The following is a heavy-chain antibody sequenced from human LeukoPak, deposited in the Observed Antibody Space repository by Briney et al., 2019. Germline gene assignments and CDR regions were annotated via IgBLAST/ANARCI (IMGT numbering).Heavy chain of an antibody. V-gene: IGHV3-30*03. CDR3: ARDKDWAFDY. CDR2: ISVDGSNE. CDR1: GFTFSSYG. J-gene: IGHJ4*02. Sequence: GGFLRLSCAASGFTFSSYGMHWVRQAPGKGLEWVAVISVDGSNEYYADSVKGRFTISRDNSKNTLFLQMNSLRAEDTAIYYCARDKDWAFDYWGQGTLVTVSS. D-gene: IGHD3/OR15-3a*01.